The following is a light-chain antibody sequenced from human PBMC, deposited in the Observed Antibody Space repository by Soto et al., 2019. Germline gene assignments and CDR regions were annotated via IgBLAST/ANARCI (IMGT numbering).Light chain of an antibody. CDR2: DVS. V-gene: IGLV2-11*01. CDR1: SSDVGGYNY. CDR3: CSYAGTYAQWV. J-gene: IGLJ3*02. Sequence: QSVLTQPRSVSGSPGQSVTISCTGTSSDVGGYNYVSWYQQHPGKAPKLVIYDVSKRPSGVPDRFSGSKSGNTASLTVSGLQAEDEADYSCCSYAGTYAQWVFGGGTKVPVL.